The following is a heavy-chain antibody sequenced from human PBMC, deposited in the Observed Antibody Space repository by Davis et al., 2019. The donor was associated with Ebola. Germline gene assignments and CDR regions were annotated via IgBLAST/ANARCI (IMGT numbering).Heavy chain of an antibody. D-gene: IGHD3-22*01. CDR1: GGTFSSYA. V-gene: IGHV1-69*13. CDR3: ARDRYSDGSGYFFEQSH. Sequence: SVKVSCKASGGTFSSYAISWVRQAPGQGLEWVGGFIPIFDTASYAHNFQDRVTITADESRITAYLELSSLRSEDTAMYYCARDRYSDGSGYFFEQSHWGQGTLVTVSS. J-gene: IGHJ4*02. CDR2: FIPIFDTA.